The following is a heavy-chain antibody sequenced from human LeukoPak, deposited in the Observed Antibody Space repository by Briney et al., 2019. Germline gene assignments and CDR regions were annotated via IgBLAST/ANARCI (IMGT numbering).Heavy chain of an antibody. Sequence: GGSLRLSCAVSGIPLSNYGISWVRQAPGKGLEWVAGISDRGSRTKYADSVKGRFTISTDHPKNTLYLQMNSLRAEDTAVYFCAKRGVVIRVILVGFHKEAYYFDSWGQGALVTVSS. CDR3: AKRGVVIRVILVGFHKEAYYFDS. CDR2: ISDRGSRT. D-gene: IGHD3-22*01. CDR1: GIPLSNYG. J-gene: IGHJ4*02. V-gene: IGHV3-23*01.